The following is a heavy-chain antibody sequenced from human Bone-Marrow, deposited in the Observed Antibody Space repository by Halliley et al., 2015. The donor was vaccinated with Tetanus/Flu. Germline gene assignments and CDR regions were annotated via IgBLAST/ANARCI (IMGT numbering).Heavy chain of an antibody. J-gene: IGHJ6*02. CDR2: SFYIGTP. D-gene: IGHD6-13*01. V-gene: IGHV4-59*01. CDR3: AKLSVVGTPYYGVDV. Sequence: GYSFYIGTPTSNPSLKGRVTISVDTSKTQFSLKLDSVTAADTATYYCAKLSVVGTPYYGVDVWGQGTTVTVSS.